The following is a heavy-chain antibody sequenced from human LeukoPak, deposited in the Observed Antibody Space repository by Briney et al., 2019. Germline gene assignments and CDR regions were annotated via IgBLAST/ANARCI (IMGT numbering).Heavy chain of an antibody. CDR3: ARHMDWSFDY. D-gene: IGHD2-2*03. CDR1: GFTFSTYW. CDR2: IYPDGSEK. J-gene: IGHJ4*02. Sequence: GGSLRLSCAPSGFTFSTYWMTWVRHSPGKGLDWVANIYPDGSEKYYVDSVKGRFTISRDNAKNSLYLQMNNLRAEDTAVYYCARHMDWSFDYWGQGTLVTVSS. V-gene: IGHV3-7*01.